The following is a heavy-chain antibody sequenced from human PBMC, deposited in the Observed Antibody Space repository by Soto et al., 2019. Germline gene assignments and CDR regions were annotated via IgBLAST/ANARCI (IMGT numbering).Heavy chain of an antibody. J-gene: IGHJ4*02. V-gene: IGHV1-18*04. D-gene: IGHD4-17*01. CDR2: ISAYNGNT. CDR1: GYTFTSYG. CDR3: ARGPDLDYGDYYSDY. Sequence: ASVKVSCKASGYTFTSYGISWVRQAPGQGLEWMGWISAYNGNTNYAQKLQGRVTMTTDTSTSTAYMELRSLRSDDTAVYYCARGPDLDYGDYYSDYWGQGTLVTVSS.